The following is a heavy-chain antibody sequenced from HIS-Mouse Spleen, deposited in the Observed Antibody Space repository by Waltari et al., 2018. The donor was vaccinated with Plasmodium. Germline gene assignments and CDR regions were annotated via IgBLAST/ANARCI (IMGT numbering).Heavy chain of an antibody. CDR1: CFTSSIYA. CDR2: IWYDGSNK. Sequence: QLQRVQSGGGVVQPGRSLRLSCAAPCFTSSIYAMHWVRQAPGKGLEWVAVIWYDGSNKYYADSVKGRFTISRDNSKNTLYLQMNSLRAEDTAVYYCAKVAQGTRDAFDIWGQGTMVTVSS. V-gene: IGHV3-33*06. J-gene: IGHJ3*02. D-gene: IGHD2-8*01. CDR3: AKVAQGTRDAFDI.